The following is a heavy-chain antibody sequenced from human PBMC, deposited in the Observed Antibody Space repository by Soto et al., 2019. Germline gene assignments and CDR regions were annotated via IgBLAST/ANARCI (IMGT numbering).Heavy chain of an antibody. V-gene: IGHV3-23*01. CDR3: AKDLSITMTVVVSQSLDY. CDR2: ISGSGGST. Sequence: PGGSLRLSCAASGFTFSRYAMSWVRQSPGKGLEWVSAISGSGGSTYYSDSVKGRVTISRDNSKNTLYLQMKSLRAEDTAVYYCAKDLSITMTVVVSQSLDYWGQGTLVTVSS. CDR1: GFTFSRYA. J-gene: IGHJ4*02. D-gene: IGHD3-22*01.